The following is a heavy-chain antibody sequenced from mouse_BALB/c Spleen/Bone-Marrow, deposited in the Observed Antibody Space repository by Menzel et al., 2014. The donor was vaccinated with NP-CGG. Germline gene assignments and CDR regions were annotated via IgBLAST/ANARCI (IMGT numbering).Heavy chain of an antibody. V-gene: IGHV5-6*01. CDR1: GFTFSSYG. CDR3: TRRPLQANSYFDC. Sequence: EVQGVESVGDLVKPGGSLKLSCVASGFTFSSYGMSWVRQTPDKRLEWVATISSGGSSTYYPASVKGRFTISRDNAKSTLYLQMSSLNSEDTAMYYCTRRPLQANSYFDCWGQGTTLTVSS. J-gene: IGHJ2*01. CDR2: ISSGGSST. D-gene: IGHD3-2*02.